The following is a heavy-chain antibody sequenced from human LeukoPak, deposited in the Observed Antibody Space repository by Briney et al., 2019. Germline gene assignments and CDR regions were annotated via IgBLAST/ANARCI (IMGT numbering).Heavy chain of an antibody. V-gene: IGHV1-46*01. CDR1: GYTFTSYY. J-gene: IGHJ3*02. Sequence: ASVKVPCKASGYTFTSYYMHWVRQAPGQGLEWMGIINPSGGSTSYAQKFQGRVTMTRDTSTSTVYMELSSLRSEDTAVYYCARADYYDSSGYYAFDAFDIWGQGTMVTVSS. CDR3: ARADYYDSSGYYAFDAFDI. D-gene: IGHD3-22*01. CDR2: INPSGGST.